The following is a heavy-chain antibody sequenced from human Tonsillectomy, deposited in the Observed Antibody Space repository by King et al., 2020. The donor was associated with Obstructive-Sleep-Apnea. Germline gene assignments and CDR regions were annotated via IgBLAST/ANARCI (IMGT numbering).Heavy chain of an antibody. D-gene: IGHD3-22*01. J-gene: IGHJ4*02. Sequence: LPLQESGPGLVKPSETLSLTCTVSGGSISSSSYYWGWIRQPPGQGLEWIGSIYYSGSTYYNPSLKSRVTISVDTSKNQFSLKLSSVTAADTAVYYCARQSGYYDSSGYQQGAFDYWGQGTLVTVSS. CDR2: IYYSGST. CDR3: ARQSGYYDSSGYQQGAFDY. V-gene: IGHV4-39*01. CDR1: GGSISSSSYY.